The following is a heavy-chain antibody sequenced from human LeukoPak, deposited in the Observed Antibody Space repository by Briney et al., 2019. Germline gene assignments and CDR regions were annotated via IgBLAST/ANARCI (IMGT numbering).Heavy chain of an antibody. CDR3: TRILVGGNRAFDI. J-gene: IGHJ3*02. D-gene: IGHD2-21*01. CDR1: GLTFSSYS. V-gene: IGHV3-48*01. CDR2: ISSGSSTI. Sequence: GGSLRLSCAASGLTFSSYSMNWVRQAPRKGLEWVSYISSGSSTIYYADSVKGRFTISRDNAKNTLYLQMNSLRAEDTAMYYCTRILVGGNRAFDIWGQGTMATVSS.